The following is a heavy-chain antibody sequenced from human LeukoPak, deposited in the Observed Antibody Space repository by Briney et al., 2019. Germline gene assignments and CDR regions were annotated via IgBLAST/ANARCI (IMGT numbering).Heavy chain of an antibody. CDR1: GYTFISYD. CDR3: ARDRRYGDYRDFQH. CDR2: INTNTGNP. D-gene: IGHD4-17*01. J-gene: IGHJ1*01. V-gene: IGHV7-4-1*02. Sequence: ASVKVSCKASGYTFISYDINWVRQAPGQGLEWMGWINTNTGNPTYAQGLTGRFVFSLDTSVSTAYLQISSLKAEDTAVYYCARDRRYGDYRDFQHWGQGTLVTVSS.